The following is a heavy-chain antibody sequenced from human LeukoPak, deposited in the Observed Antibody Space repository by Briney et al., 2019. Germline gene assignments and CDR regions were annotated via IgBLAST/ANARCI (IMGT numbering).Heavy chain of an antibody. CDR1: GFTFSSYG. J-gene: IGHJ6*02. Sequence: PGGSLRLSCAASGFTFSSYGMHWVRQAPGKGLEWVAVIWYDGSNKYYADSVKGRFTISRDNSKNTLYLQMNSLRAEDTAVYYCARDPPRYCSGGSCYGMDVWGQGTTVTVSS. D-gene: IGHD2-15*01. CDR3: ARDPPRYCSGGSCYGMDV. V-gene: IGHV3-33*01. CDR2: IWYDGSNK.